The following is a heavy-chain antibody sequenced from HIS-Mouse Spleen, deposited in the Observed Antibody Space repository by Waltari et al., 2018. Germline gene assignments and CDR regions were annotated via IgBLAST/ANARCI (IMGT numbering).Heavy chain of an antibody. CDR3: ARGCSSTSCYYYYGMDV. CDR2: ISSSSSYI. CDR1: GFTFSSYS. V-gene: IGHV3-21*01. J-gene: IGHJ6*02. D-gene: IGHD2-2*01. Sequence: EVQLVESGGGLVKPGGSLRLSCAASGFTFSSYSMNWVRQAPGKGLEWVSSISSSSSYIYYADSVKGRFTISRDNAKNSLYLQMNSLRAEDTAVYYCARGCSSTSCYYYYGMDVWGQGTTVTVSS.